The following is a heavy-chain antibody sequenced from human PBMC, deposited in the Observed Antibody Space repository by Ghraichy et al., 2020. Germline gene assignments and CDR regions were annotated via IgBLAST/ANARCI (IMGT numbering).Heavy chain of an antibody. CDR1: GGSVSSGSYY. Sequence: ETLSLTCTVSGGSVSSGSYYWSWIRQPPGKGLEWIGYIYYSGSTNYNPSLKSRVTISVDTSKNQFSLKLSSVTAADTAVYYCARPNWEIDAFDIWGQGTMVTVSS. V-gene: IGHV4-61*01. J-gene: IGHJ3*02. CDR3: ARPNWEIDAFDI. CDR2: IYYSGST. D-gene: IGHD7-27*01.